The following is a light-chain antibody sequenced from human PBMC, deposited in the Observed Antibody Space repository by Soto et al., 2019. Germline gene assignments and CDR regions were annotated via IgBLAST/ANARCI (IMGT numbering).Light chain of an antibody. J-gene: IGKJ1*01. CDR1: QSVSIY. Sequence: DVQMTQSPSSLSGSVGDRVTITCRASQSVSIYLNWYQQKPGKAPNLLISAASSLQNGVPSRFRGSGSGTDFTLTISGLQPEYFATYYCQQSYSTPPWTFGQGTKVEIK. CDR2: AAS. CDR3: QQSYSTPPWT. V-gene: IGKV1-39*01.